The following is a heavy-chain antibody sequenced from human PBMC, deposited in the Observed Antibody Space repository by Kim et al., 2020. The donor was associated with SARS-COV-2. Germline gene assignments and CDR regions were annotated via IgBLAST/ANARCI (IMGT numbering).Heavy chain of an antibody. CDR1: GGSFSGYY. CDR2: INHSGST. Sequence: SETLSLTCAVYGGSFSGYYWSWIRQPPGKGLEWIGEINHSGSTNYNPSLKSRVTISVDTSKNQFSLKLSSVTAADTAVYYCARYYGSGSYYSYYFDYWGQGTLVTVSS. J-gene: IGHJ4*02. V-gene: IGHV4-34*01. D-gene: IGHD3-10*01. CDR3: ARYYGSGSYYSYYFDY.